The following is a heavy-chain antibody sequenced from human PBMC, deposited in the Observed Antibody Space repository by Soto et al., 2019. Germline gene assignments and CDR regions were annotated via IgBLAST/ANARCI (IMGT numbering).Heavy chain of an antibody. CDR3: ARDYSSSFDY. CDR1: GGSISSSSYY. V-gene: IGHV4-39*01. J-gene: IGHJ4*02. D-gene: IGHD6-13*01. CDR2: IYYNGST. Sequence: PSETLSLTCTVSGGSISSSSYYWGWIRQPPGKGLEWIGSIYYNGSTYYNPSLKSRVTISVDTSKNQFSLKLSSVTAADTAVYYCARDYSSSFDYWGQGTLVTVSS.